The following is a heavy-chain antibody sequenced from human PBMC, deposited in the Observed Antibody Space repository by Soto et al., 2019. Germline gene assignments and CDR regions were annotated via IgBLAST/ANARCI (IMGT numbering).Heavy chain of an antibody. J-gene: IGHJ4*02. V-gene: IGHV3-48*02. Sequence: EVQLVESGGGLVQPGGSLRLSCVASGFTFSTDSMNWVRQAPGKGLEWVAHISTSGATRYYSDSVKGRFTISRDNAKTSLYLQMDSLRNEDTAVYYCARFFGSGFDSWGQGTLVTVSS. CDR3: ARFFGSGFDS. CDR1: GFTFSTDS. CDR2: ISTSGATR. D-gene: IGHD6-19*01.